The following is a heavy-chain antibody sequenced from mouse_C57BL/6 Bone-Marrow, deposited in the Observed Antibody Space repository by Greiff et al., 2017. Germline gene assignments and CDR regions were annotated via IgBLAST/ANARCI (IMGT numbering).Heavy chain of an antibody. CDR1: GYTFTSYW. J-gene: IGHJ1*03. V-gene: IGHV1-55*01. D-gene: IGHD1-1*01. CDR3: ATYYYGSIV. Sequence: QVQLQQSGAELVKPGASVKMSCKASGYTFTSYWITWVKQRPGQGLEWIGDIYPGSGSTNYNEKFKSKATLTVDTSSSTAYMQLSSLASEDSAVYYCATYYYGSIVWGTGTTLTVSS. CDR2: IYPGSGST.